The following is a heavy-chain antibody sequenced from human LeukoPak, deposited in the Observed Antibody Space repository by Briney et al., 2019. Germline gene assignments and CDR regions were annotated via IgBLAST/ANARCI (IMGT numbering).Heavy chain of an antibody. CDR2: ISISGTTI. V-gene: IGHV3-48*01. J-gene: IGHJ4*02. CDR3: AKDHTPHTVTTGDY. Sequence: GGSLRLSCAASGFTFSDYEMNWVRQAPGKGLEWLSHISISGTTIHYADSVKGRFTISRDNSKNTLYLQMNSLRAEDTAVYYCAKDHTPHTVTTGDYWGQGTLVTVSS. CDR1: GFTFSDYE. D-gene: IGHD4-17*01.